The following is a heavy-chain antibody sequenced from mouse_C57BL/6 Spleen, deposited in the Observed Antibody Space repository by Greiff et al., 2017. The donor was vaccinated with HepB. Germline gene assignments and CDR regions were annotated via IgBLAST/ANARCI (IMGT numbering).Heavy chain of an antibody. Sequence: VKLMESGAELVRPGASVTLSCKASGYTFTDYEMHWVKQTPVHGLEWIGAIDPETGGTAYNQKFKGKAILTADKSSSTAYMELRSLTSEDSAVYYCTRDNLRYYFDYWGQGTTLTVSS. CDR1: GYTFTDYE. V-gene: IGHV1-15*01. CDR2: IDPETGGT. D-gene: IGHD3-2*02. CDR3: TRDNLRYYFDY. J-gene: IGHJ2*01.